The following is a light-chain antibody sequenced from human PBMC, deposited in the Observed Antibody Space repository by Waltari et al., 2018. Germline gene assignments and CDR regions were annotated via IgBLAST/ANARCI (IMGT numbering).Light chain of an antibody. CDR2: DVS. V-gene: IGLV2-11*01. J-gene: IGLJ2*01. CDR1: XRDVGGYNY. Sequence: QSALTQPRPVSGSPVQSVTXSCTGTXRDVGGYNYVSWYRQHPGKSPKLMIYDVSKPPSGVPDRFSGSKSGNTASLTISGLQAEDEADYYCCSYAGSFVVFGGGTKLTVL. CDR3: CSYAGSFVV.